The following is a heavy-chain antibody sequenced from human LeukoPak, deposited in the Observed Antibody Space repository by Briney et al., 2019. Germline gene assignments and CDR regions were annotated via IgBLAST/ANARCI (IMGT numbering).Heavy chain of an antibody. CDR1: GGTFSSYA. CDR2: IRPNSGET. V-gene: IGHV1-2*06. Sequence: ASVKVSCKASGGTFSSYAISWVRQAPGEGLEWMGRIRPNSGETNYAEKFQGRVTMTWDTSISTVYMELSRLTSDDTAVYYCARDPKVSGYYNYMDVWGRGTDVTVSS. J-gene: IGHJ6*03. CDR3: ARDPKVSGYYNYMDV. D-gene: IGHD2-8*01.